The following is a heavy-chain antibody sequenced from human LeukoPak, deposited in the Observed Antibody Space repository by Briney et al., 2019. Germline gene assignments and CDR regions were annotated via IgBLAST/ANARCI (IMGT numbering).Heavy chain of an antibody. CDR2: ISYDGSNK. D-gene: IGHD3-22*01. CDR3: ARDQYDSSGYPGGY. V-gene: IGHV3-30-3*01. CDR1: GFTFSSYA. J-gene: IGHJ4*02. Sequence: GGSLRLSCAASGFTFSSYAMHWVRQAPGKGLEWVAVISYDGSNKYYADSVKGRFTISRDNSKNTLYPQMNSLRAEDTAVYYCARDQYDSSGYPGGYWGQGTLVTASS.